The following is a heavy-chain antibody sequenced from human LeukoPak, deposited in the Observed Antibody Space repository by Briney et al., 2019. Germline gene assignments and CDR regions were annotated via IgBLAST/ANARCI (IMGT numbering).Heavy chain of an antibody. V-gene: IGHV3-66*01. J-gene: IGHJ4*02. D-gene: IGHD3-9*01. CDR2: IYSGGST. CDR3: ARDIHTHYDILTGYYSAGFDY. CDR1: GFTVSSNY. Sequence: GRSLRLSCAASGFTVSSNYMSWVRQAPGKGLEWVSVIYSGGSTYYADSVKGRFTISRDNSKNTLYLQMNSLRAEDTAVYYCARDIHTHYDILTGYYSAGFDYWGQGTLVTVSS.